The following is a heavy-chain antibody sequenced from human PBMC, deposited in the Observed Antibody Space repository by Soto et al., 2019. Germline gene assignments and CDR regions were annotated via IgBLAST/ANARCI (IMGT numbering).Heavy chain of an antibody. V-gene: IGHV1-69*13. CDR2: IIPIFGTA. J-gene: IGHJ6*02. Sequence: GASVKVSCKASGGSLSNYVISWVRQAPGQGLEWMGGIIPIFGTANYAQKFQGRVTITANESTSTAYMELSSLRSEETAVYYCAKCDITKLYYYYGMDVWGQGTTVTVSS. CDR1: GGSLSNYV. CDR3: AKCDITKLYYYYGMDV. D-gene: IGHD1-7*01.